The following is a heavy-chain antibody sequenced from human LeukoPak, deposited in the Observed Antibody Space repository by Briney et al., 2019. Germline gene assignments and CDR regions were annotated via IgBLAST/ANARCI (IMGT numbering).Heavy chain of an antibody. Sequence: PSETLSLTCAVSGGSTSSGGYSWSWIRQPPGKGLEWIGYIYHSGSTYYNPSLKSRVTISVDRSKNQFSLKLSSVTAADTAVYYCARGELGATLDYWGQGTLVTVSS. CDR1: GGSTSSGGYS. J-gene: IGHJ4*02. CDR3: ARGELGATLDY. D-gene: IGHD2-15*01. V-gene: IGHV4-30-2*01. CDR2: IYHSGST.